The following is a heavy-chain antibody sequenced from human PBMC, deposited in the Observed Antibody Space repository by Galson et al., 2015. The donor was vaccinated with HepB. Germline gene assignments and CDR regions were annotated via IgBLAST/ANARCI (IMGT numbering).Heavy chain of an antibody. V-gene: IGHV1-24*01. CDR1: GYTLTELS. CDR3: ATGRTSGTLYYFDY. J-gene: IGHJ4*02. D-gene: IGHD1-26*01. CDR2: FDPEDGET. Sequence: SVKVSCKVSGYTLTELSMHWVRQAPGKGLEWMGGFDPEDGETIYAQKFQGRVTMTEDKSTDTAYMELSGLRSEDTAVYYCATGRTSGTLYYFDYWGQGTLVTVSS.